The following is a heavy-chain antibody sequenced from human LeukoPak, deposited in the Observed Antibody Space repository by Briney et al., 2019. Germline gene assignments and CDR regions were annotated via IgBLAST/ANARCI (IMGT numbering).Heavy chain of an antibody. D-gene: IGHD1-1*01. Sequence: SETLSLTCTVSGGSISSSDYFWGWIRQPPGKGLEWIGYIYYSGNTYYNPSLKSRVTISVDTSKNQFSLKLSSVTAADTAVYYCARQTTSDGMDVWGQGTTVTVSS. CDR1: GGSISSSDYF. J-gene: IGHJ6*02. CDR2: IYYSGNT. V-gene: IGHV4-31*03. CDR3: ARQTTSDGMDV.